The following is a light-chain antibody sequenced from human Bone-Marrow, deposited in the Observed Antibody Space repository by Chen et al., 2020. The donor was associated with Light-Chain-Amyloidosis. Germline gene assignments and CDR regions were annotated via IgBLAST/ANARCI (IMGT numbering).Light chain of an antibody. V-gene: IGLV3-25*03. CDR1: DWPKKY. Sequence: SYELTQPPSVSVSPVQTARITCSGDDWPKKYEYWYQQKPGQAPVLVIHRDTERPSGISERFSGSSSGTTATLTISGVQAEDEADYHCQSADSSGTYEVIFGGGTKLTGL. J-gene: IGLJ2*01. CDR3: QSADSSGTYEVI. CDR2: RDT.